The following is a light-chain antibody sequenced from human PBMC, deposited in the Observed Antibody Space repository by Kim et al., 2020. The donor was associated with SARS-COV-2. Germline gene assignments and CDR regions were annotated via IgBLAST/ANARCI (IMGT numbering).Light chain of an antibody. CDR1: QSVTSDY. V-gene: IGKV3-20*01. Sequence: PGERATLSCRASQSVTSDYLAWLQQNPGQTPRLLIYAASNRATGIPDRFSGSGSGTDFTLTISRLEPEDFAVYYCQQYGGSPITFGPGTKVDIK. CDR2: AAS. CDR3: QQYGGSPIT. J-gene: IGKJ3*01.